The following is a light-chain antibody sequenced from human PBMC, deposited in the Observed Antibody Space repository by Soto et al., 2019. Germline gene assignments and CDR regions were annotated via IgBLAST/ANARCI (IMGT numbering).Light chain of an antibody. Sequence: QSALTQPASVSGSPGQSITISCTGSSSDIGGYNYVSWYQQYPGEAPRLIISEVSNRPSGISNRFSGSKSGNTASLTISGLQTEDEGNYFCSSHTTTNTLIFGGGTKLTVL. CDR3: SSHTTTNTLI. J-gene: IGLJ2*01. CDR1: SSDIGGYNY. CDR2: EVS. V-gene: IGLV2-14*01.